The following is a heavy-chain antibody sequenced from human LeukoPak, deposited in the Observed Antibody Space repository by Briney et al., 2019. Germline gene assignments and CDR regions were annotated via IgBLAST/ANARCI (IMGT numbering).Heavy chain of an antibody. CDR1: GFTFSGSA. J-gene: IGHJ4*02. CDR2: IRSKANSYAT. D-gene: IGHD3-3*02. CDR3: TVIALPNY. Sequence: GGSLRLSCAASGFTFSGSAMHWVRQASGQGLEWVGRIRSKANSYATAYAASVKGRFTISRADSKNTAYLQMNSLKTEDTAVYYCTVIALPNYWGQGTLVTVSS. V-gene: IGHV3-73*01.